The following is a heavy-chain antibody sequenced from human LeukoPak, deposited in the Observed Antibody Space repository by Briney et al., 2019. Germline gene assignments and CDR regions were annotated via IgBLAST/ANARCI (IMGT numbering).Heavy chain of an antibody. D-gene: IGHD4-23*01. CDR2: IYHSGTT. CDR3: ARDRLRWPKIDY. CDR1: GGSISSSNW. V-gene: IGHV4-4*02. J-gene: IGHJ4*02. Sequence: PSETLSLTCAVSGGSISSSNWWSWVRQPPGKGLEWIGEIYHSGTTYYNPSLKSRVTISVDTSKNQFSLKLNSVTAADTAVYYCARDRLRWPKIDYWGQGTLVTVSS.